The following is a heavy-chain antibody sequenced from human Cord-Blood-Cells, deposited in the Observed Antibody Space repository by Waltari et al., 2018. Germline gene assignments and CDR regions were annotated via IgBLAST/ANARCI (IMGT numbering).Heavy chain of an antibody. J-gene: IGHJ4*02. CDR1: GGSFSGYY. V-gene: IGHV4-34*01. D-gene: IGHD3-9*01. CDR2: INHSGST. Sequence: QVQLQQWGAGLLKPSETLSLTCAVYGGSFSGYYWSWIRQPPGKGLDWIGEINHSGSTNYNPSLKSRVTISVDTSKSQFSLKLSSVTAADTAVYYCARAETYYDILTGYYDYWGQGTLVTVSS. CDR3: ARAETYYDILTGYYDY.